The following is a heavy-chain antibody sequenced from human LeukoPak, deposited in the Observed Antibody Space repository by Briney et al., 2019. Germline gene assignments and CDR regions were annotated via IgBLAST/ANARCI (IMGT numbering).Heavy chain of an antibody. Sequence: ASVKVSCKASGYTLTSYDINWMRQATGQGLEWMGWMNPNSGNTGYAQKFQGRVTITRNTSISTAYMELSSLRSEDTSVYYCAKAYLGYYYYMDVWGKGTTVTVSS. CDR1: GYTLTSYD. CDR3: AKAYLGYYYYMDV. J-gene: IGHJ6*03. D-gene: IGHD7-27*01. CDR2: MNPNSGNT. V-gene: IGHV1-8*03.